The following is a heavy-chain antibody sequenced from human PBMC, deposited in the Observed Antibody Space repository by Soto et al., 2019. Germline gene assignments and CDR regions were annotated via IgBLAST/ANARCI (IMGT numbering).Heavy chain of an antibody. Sequence: SETLSLTCTVSGDSINNYYWSWIRQPPGKRLEWIGYIYYTGSTSYNPSLESRVSVSVDTSKNQFSLKVSGVSAADTAVYYCATSQKGYNWNYFDHWGQGALVTVSS. J-gene: IGHJ4*02. V-gene: IGHV4-59*04. CDR2: IYYTGST. CDR3: ATSQKGYNWNYFDH. CDR1: GDSINNYY. D-gene: IGHD1-20*01.